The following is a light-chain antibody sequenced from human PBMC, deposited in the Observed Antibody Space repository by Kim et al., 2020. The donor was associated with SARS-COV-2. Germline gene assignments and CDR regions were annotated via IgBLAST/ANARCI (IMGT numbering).Light chain of an antibody. J-gene: IGKJ5*01. Sequence: EIVLTQSPATLSLSPGERATLSCRASQSVVDYLAWYQQKPGQAPSLLIYHTSNRAAGVPARFTGSGSGPDFTLTISSLEPEDFAVYFCEQRSNWSPEITGSKGTRLGIK. V-gene: IGKV3-11*01. CDR2: HTS. CDR3: EQRSNWSPEIT. CDR1: QSVVDY.